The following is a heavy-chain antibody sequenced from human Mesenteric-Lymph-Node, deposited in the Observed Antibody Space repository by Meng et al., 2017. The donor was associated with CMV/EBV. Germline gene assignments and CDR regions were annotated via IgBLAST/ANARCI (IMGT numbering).Heavy chain of an antibody. J-gene: IGHJ6*02. CDR1: GFTFPNHE. CDR3: ARLGYCDTPGCFAYYYYAMDV. CDR2: ISSSGHAI. V-gene: IGHV3-48*03. Sequence: GGSLRLSCAASGFTFPNHEMNWVRQAPGKGLEWVSYISSSGHAIYYADSVRGRFTISRDNAKNSLYLQMNNLRAEDTALYYCARLGYCDTPGCFAYYYYAMDVWGQGTTVTVSS. D-gene: IGHD2-2*01.